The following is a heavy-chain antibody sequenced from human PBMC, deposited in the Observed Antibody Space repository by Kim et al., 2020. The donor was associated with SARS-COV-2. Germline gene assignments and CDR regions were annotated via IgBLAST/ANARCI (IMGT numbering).Heavy chain of an antibody. D-gene: IGHD6-13*01. J-gene: IGHJ6*02. CDR1: GGTFSSYA. Sequence: SVKVSCKASGGTFSSYAISWVRRAPGQGLEWMGGIIPIFGTANYAQKFQGRVTITADESTSTAYMELSSLRSEDTAVYYCARALLFLGAAGKHYYYGMDVWGQGTTVTVSS. CDR3: ARALLFLGAAGKHYYYGMDV. CDR2: IIPIFGTA. V-gene: IGHV1-69*13.